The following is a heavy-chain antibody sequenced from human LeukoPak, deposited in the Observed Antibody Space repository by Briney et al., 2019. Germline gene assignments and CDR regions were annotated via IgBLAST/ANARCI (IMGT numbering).Heavy chain of an antibody. CDR2: ISSGGRTI. V-gene: IGHV3-48*03. D-gene: IGHD2-15*01. CDR1: GFTLSSYE. J-gene: IGHJ4*02. Sequence: GGSLRLSCAASGFTLSSYEMNWVRQAPGKGLEWVSYISSGGRTIYYADSVKGRFTISRDNAKNSLYLQMNSLRAEDTALYYCARDRESGYSDYWGQGTLVTVSS. CDR3: ARDRESGYSDY.